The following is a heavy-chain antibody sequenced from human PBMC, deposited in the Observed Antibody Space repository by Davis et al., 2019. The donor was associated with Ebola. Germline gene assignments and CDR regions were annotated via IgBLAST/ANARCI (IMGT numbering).Heavy chain of an antibody. CDR2: ISTYNGNT. J-gene: IGHJ4*02. CDR1: GYSFISYS. D-gene: IGHD1/OR15-1a*01. Sequence: ASVKVSCKTSGYSFISYSISWVRQAPGQGLEWMGWISTYNGNTNYEQKFQDRVTLATDTSATTVFMELRSLTYDDMAVYYCARDGAGTTTLDYWGQGTLVTVSS. V-gene: IGHV1-18*03. CDR3: ARDGAGTTTLDY.